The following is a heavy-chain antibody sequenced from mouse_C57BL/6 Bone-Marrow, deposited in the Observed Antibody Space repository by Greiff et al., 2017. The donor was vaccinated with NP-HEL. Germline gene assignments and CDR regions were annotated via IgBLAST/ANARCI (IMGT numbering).Heavy chain of an antibody. Sequence: VQLQQPGAELVKPGASVQMSCKASGYTFTSYWITWVKQRPGQGLEWIGDIYPGSGSTSYNEKFKSKGTLTVDKSSSTAYMELLSLTSEDTAVDYCASFLWYFDVWGTGTTVTVSS. CDR3: ASFLWYFDV. J-gene: IGHJ1*03. CDR2: IYPGSGST. CDR1: GYTFTSYW. V-gene: IGHV1-55*01.